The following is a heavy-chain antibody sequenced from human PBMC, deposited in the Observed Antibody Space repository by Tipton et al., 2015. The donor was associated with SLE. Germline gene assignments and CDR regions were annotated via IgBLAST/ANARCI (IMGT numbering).Heavy chain of an antibody. D-gene: IGHD3-22*01. V-gene: IGHV3-48*01. CDR1: GFTFSSYS. J-gene: IGHJ6*02. CDR3: AGLEYYYYGMDV. CDR2: ISSSSSTI. Sequence: SLRLSCAASGFTFSSYSMNWVRQAPGKGLEWVSYISSSSSTIYYADSVKGRFTISRDNAKNSLYLQMNSLRAEDTAVYYCAGLEYYYYGMDVWGQGTTVTVSS.